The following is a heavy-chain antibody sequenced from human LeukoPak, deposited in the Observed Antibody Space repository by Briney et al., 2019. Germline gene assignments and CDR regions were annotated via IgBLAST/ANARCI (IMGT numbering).Heavy chain of an antibody. V-gene: IGHV1-8*03. J-gene: IGHJ4*02. D-gene: IGHD3-3*01. CDR3: ARGGDYDFWSGYPRPFDY. CDR2: MNPNSGNT. Sequence: GASVKVSCKASGYTFTSYDINWVRQATGQGLEGMGWMNPNSGNTGYAQKFQGRVTITRNTSISTAYMELSSLRSEDTAVYYCARGGDYDFWSGYPRPFDYWGQGTLVTVSS. CDR1: GYTFTSYD.